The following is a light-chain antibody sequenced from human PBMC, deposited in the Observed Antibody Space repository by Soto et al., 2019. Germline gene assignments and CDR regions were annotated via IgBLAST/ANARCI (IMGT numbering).Light chain of an antibody. J-gene: IGKJ1*01. V-gene: IGKV1-9*01. CDR1: QGISSY. CDR3: QQLNSDLRTWT. CDR2: AAS. Sequence: DIQLTQSPSFLSASVGDRVTITCRASQGISSYLAWYQQKPGKAPKLLIYAASTLQSGVPSRFSGSGSGTEFTLTISSLQPEDFATYYCQQLNSDLRTWTFGQGKKVEIK.